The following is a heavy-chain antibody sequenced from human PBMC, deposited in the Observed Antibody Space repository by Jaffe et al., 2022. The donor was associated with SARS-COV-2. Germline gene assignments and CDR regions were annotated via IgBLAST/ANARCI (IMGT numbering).Heavy chain of an antibody. CDR2: ISWDGGST. J-gene: IGHJ4*02. CDR3: AKGGYYDSSGYSPFDY. Sequence: EVQLVESGGVVVQPGGSLRLSCAASGFTFDDYAMHWVRQAPGKGLEWVSLISWDGGSTYYADSVKGRFTISRDNSKNSLYLQMNSLRAEDTALYYCAKGGYYDSSGYSPFDYWGQGTLVTVSS. CDR1: GFTFDDYA. D-gene: IGHD3-22*01. V-gene: IGHV3-43D*03.